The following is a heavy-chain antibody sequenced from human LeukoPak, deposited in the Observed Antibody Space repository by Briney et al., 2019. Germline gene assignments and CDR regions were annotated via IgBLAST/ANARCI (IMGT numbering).Heavy chain of an antibody. V-gene: IGHV3-48*01. D-gene: IGHD1-26*01. CDR1: GFTFSAYS. CDR2: ISSSSIII. J-gene: IGHJ6*03. CDR3: AREIDGTSATYYDYYMDV. Sequence: GGSLRLSCAASGFTFSAYSMNWVRQAPGKGLEWVSYISSSSIIIKYADSVKGRFTISRDKARNSLYLQMNSLRVEDTAVYYCAREIDGTSATYYDYYMDVWGKGTTVTVSS.